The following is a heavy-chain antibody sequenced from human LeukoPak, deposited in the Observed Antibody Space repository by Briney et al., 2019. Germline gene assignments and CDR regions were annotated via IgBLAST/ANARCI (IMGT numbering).Heavy chain of an antibody. Sequence: SETLSLTCTVSGGSISSGDYYWSWIRQPPGKGLEWIGYIYYSGSTYYNPSLKSRVTISVDTSKNQFSLKLSSVTAADTAVYYCARDEAIFGAGYYYGMDVWGQGTTVTVSS. CDR3: ARDEAIFGAGYYYGMDV. J-gene: IGHJ6*02. V-gene: IGHV4-30-4*02. CDR1: GGSISSGDYY. CDR2: IYYSGST. D-gene: IGHD3-3*01.